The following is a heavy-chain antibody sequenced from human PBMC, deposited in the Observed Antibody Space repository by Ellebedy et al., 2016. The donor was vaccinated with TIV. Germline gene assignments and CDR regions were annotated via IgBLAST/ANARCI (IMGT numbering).Heavy chain of an antibody. CDR1: GFTFSSFG. Sequence: GESLKISCAASGFTFSSFGMNWVRQASGKGLEWVSSIDSSSTYIYYADSVKGRFTISRDNAKNSLYLHMNSLRAEDTAVYYCARSTVINPEGNAYDIWGQGTMVTVSS. CDR2: IDSSSTYI. J-gene: IGHJ3*02. D-gene: IGHD4-23*01. V-gene: IGHV3-21*06. CDR3: ARSTVINPEGNAYDI.